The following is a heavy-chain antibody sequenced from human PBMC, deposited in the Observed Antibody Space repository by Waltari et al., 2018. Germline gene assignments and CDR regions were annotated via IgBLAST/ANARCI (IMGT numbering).Heavy chain of an antibody. J-gene: IGHJ6*02. Sequence: QVQLQESGPGLVKPSETLSLTCTVSGGSISSYYWSWIRQPPGKGLEWIGYIYSSGSTNYNPSLKSRVTISVDTSKNQFSRKLSSVTAADTAVYYCAREPAMDYYGMDVWGQGTTVTVSS. CDR1: GGSISSYY. CDR2: IYSSGST. V-gene: IGHV4-59*01. CDR3: AREPAMDYYGMDV.